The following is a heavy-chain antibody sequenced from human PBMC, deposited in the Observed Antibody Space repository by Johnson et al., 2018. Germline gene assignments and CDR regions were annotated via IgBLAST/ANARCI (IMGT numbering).Heavy chain of an antibody. CDR1: EFSFSNYG. Sequence: VQLVESGGGVVQPGRSLRLSCAASEFSFSNYGMHWVRQPPGKGLEWVAVISYDGTMEYYVDSVKGRFTISRDNSNSTLYLDMKGLRAEDTAVYFCVKDYYDNNGRALDFWGQGTMVTVSS. D-gene: IGHD3-22*01. V-gene: IGHV3-30*18. J-gene: IGHJ3*01. CDR3: VKDYYDNNGRALDF. CDR2: ISYDGTME.